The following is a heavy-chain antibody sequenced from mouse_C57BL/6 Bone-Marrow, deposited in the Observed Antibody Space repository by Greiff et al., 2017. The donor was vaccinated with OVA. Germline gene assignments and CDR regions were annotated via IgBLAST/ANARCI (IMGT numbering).Heavy chain of an antibody. J-gene: IGHJ2*01. CDR2: ISDGGSYT. V-gene: IGHV5-4*01. D-gene: IGHD1-1*01. Sequence: EVQLVESGGDLVKPGGSLKLSCAASGFTFSGYAMSWVRQTPEKRLEWVATISDGGSYTYHPDTVKGRFTISRDNAKNNLYLQMSHLKSEDTAMYYCARGGITGPHYWGQGTPLTVSS. CDR3: ARGGITGPHY. CDR1: GFTFSGYA.